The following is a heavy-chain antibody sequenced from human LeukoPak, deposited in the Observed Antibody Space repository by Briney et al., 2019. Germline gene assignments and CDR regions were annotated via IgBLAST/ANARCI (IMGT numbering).Heavy chain of an antibody. CDR3: AREGEQWPYDY. CDR1: GGSISNDY. V-gene: IGHV4-59*12. D-gene: IGHD6-19*01. Sequence: SETLSLTCTVSGGSISNDYWSWIRQPPGKGLEWIGYIYYSGDTNYNPSLKSRVTMSVDTSKNQFSLKLSSVTAADTAVYYCAREGEQWPYDYWGQGTLVTVSS. CDR2: IYYSGDT. J-gene: IGHJ4*02.